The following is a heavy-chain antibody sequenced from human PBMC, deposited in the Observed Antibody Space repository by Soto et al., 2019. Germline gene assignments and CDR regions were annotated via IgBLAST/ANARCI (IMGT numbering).Heavy chain of an antibody. CDR1: GYTFTSYA. CDR3: ARLFTRSSGFDY. CDR2: INAGNGNT. V-gene: IGHV1-3*01. D-gene: IGHD1-26*01. J-gene: IGHJ4*02. Sequence: ASVKVSCKASGYTFTSYAMHWVRQAPGQRLEWMGWINAGNGNTKYSQKLQGRVTMTTDTSTSTAYMELRSLRSDDTAVYYCARLFTRSSGFDYWGQGTLVTVSS.